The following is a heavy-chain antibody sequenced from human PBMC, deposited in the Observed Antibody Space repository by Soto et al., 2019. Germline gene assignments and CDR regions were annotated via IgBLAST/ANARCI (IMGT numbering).Heavy chain of an antibody. V-gene: IGHV4-59*01. Sequence: QVQLQESGPGLVKPSETLSLTCTVSGGSISSYYWSWIRQPPGKGLEWIGYIYYSGRTNYNPSLKSRVTISVDTSKNQFSLKLSSVTAADTAVYYCARYCSGGSCYPPYFDYWGQGTLVTVSS. CDR2: IYYSGRT. CDR1: GGSISSYY. J-gene: IGHJ4*02. D-gene: IGHD2-15*01. CDR3: ARYCSGGSCYPPYFDY.